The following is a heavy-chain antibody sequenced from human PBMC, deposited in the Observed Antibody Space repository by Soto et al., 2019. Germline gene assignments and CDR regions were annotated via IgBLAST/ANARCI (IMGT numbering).Heavy chain of an antibody. V-gene: IGHV1-46*01. CDR2: ISPSGEAT. D-gene: IGHD3-22*01. J-gene: IGHJ5*02. Sequence: ASVKVSCKASGYTFTSYGISWVRQAPGQGLEWMGVISPSGEATTYAQSLKGRATMTRDTSTNTLYMEVRSLTYDDTAVYFCATDTSQNEEAWAFDRWG. CDR3: ATDTSQNEEAWAFDR. CDR1: GYTFTSYG.